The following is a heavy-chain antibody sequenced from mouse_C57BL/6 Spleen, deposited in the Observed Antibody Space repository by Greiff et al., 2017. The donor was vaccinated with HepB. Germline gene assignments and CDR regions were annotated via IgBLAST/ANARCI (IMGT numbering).Heavy chain of an antibody. CDR1: GYTFTSYW. J-gene: IGHJ1*03. CDR3: ARYYRGDLDV. CDR2: IDPSDSYT. V-gene: IGHV1-59*01. Sequence: VQLQQPGAELVRPGTSVKLSCKASGYTFTSYWMHWVKQRPGQGLEWIGVIDPSDSYTNYNQKFKGKATLTVDTSSSTAYMQLSSLTSEDSAVYNCARYYRGDLDVWGKGTTVTVSS. D-gene: IGHD2-14*01.